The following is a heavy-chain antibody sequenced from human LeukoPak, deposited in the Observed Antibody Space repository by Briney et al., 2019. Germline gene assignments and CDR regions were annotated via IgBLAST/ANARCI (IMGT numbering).Heavy chain of an antibody. Sequence: PSETLSLTCTVSGDSISSGDYYWSWIRRPAGKGLEWIGRISSSGSTNYNPSLKSRVTISVDTSKNQLSLKLSSVTAADTAVYFCARGPYSYDSSGAFDIWGQGTMVTVSS. CDR1: GDSISSGDYY. CDR3: ARGPYSYDSSGAFDI. V-gene: IGHV4-61*02. D-gene: IGHD3-22*01. CDR2: ISSSGST. J-gene: IGHJ3*02.